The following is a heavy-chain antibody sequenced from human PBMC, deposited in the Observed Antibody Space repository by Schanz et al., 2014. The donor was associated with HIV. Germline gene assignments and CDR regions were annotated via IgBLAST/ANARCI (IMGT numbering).Heavy chain of an antibody. J-gene: IGHJ5*01. D-gene: IGHD2-2*01. CDR1: GGTFRTYA. Sequence: QVQLVQSGAEVKKPGSSVKVSCKTLGGTFRTYAVSWVRQAPGQGLEWMGWINTSTGNVDYSQNFQARVTLTTDTSTRTVYMELTRLTSDDTAVYYCARSRFQLQWFDSWGQGTLVTVSS. CDR3: ARSRFQLQWFDS. CDR2: INTSTGNV. V-gene: IGHV1-18*04.